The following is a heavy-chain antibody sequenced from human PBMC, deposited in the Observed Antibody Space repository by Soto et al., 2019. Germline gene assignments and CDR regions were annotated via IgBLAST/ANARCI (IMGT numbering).Heavy chain of an antibody. D-gene: IGHD6-13*01. J-gene: IGHJ4*02. CDR2: IYYSGST. Sequence: PSETLSLTCTVSGGSVSSGSYYWSWIRQPPGKGLEWIGYIYYSGSTNYNPSLKSRVTISVDTSKNQFSLKLSSVTAADTAVYYCAISTGYLPGQQDAFDYWGQGTLVTVSS. V-gene: IGHV4-61*01. CDR1: GGSVSSGSYY. CDR3: AISTGYLPGQQDAFDY.